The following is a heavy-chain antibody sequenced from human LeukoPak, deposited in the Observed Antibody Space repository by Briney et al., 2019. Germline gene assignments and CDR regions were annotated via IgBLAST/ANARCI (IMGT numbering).Heavy chain of an antibody. V-gene: IGHV3-33*06. D-gene: IGHD2-15*01. Sequence: GGSLRLSCAASGFTFSSYGMDGGRQAPGKGLEWGAVIWYDGSNKYYADSVKGRFTSSRDNSKNTLYLKMNNLRAEDTAVYYCAKDFWQDCSGGSCYPYYFDYWGQGTLVTVSS. CDR3: AKDFWQDCSGGSCYPYYFDY. J-gene: IGHJ4*02. CDR2: IWYDGSNK. CDR1: GFTFSSYG.